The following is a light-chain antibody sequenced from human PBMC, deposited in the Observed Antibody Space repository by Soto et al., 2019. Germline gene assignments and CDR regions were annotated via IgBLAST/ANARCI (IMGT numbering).Light chain of an antibody. V-gene: IGKV4-1*01. J-gene: IGKJ3*01. CDR3: HQHYDVPFT. Sequence: DIVLTQSPDSLAVSLGERATINCKSSQSVLYSSDNKNYFAWFQQKPRQPPKLLIYCASTRASGVPDRFSGSGSGTDFTLTISSLQAEDVAVYYCHQHYDVPFTFGPGTKVEIK. CDR2: CAS. CDR1: QSVLYSSDNKNY.